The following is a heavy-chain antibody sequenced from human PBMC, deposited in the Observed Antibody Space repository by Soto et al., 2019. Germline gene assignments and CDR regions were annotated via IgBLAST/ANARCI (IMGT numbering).Heavy chain of an antibody. D-gene: IGHD2-21*01. Sequence: EVQLVESGGGLVKPGGSLRLSCAASGFTFSNAWMSWVRQTPGKGLQWVGRIKSKTAGGTTDYAAPVKGRFTISRDDSENTLYLEMNSLKTEDTAVYYCAREGGGGSGGAFDIWGQGTMVTVSS. CDR3: AREGGGGSGGAFDI. V-gene: IGHV3-15*01. CDR1: GFTFSNAW. CDR2: IKSKTAGGTT. J-gene: IGHJ3*02.